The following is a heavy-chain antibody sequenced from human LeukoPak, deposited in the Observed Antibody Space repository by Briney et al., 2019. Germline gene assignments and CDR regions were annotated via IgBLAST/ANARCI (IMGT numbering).Heavy chain of an antibody. D-gene: IGHD1-14*01. CDR2: ISAYNGNT. CDR1: GYTFTSYG. CDR3: ARDSTGRDYYYYYMDV. Sequence: GASVKVSCKASGYTFTSYGISWVRQAPGQGLEWMGWISAYNGNTNYAQKLQGRVTMTTDTSTSTAYMELRSLRSDDTAVYYCARDSTGRDYYYYYMDVWGKGTTVTVSS. V-gene: IGHV1-18*01. J-gene: IGHJ6*03.